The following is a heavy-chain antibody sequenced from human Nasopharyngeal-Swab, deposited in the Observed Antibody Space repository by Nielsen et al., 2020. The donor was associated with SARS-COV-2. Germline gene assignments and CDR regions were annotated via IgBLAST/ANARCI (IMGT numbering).Heavy chain of an antibody. V-gene: IGHV3-23*01. Sequence: VRQAPGKGLEWVSAISGRGGSTYYADSVNGQFNITRYNSKNTLYLQMNSLSAEDTAVYYCAKDVGLLSLGAFDYWGQGTLVTGSS. D-gene: IGHD1-26*01. CDR2: ISGRGGST. J-gene: IGHJ4*02. CDR3: AKDVGLLSLGAFDY.